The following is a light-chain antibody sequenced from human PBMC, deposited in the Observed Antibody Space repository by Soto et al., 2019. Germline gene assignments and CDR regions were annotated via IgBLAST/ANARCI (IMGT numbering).Light chain of an antibody. CDR2: DVT. Sequence: QCVLTQPASVSGSPGQSITISCTGTSTGVGGYKYVSWYQQHPGKAPKLMIYDVTSRPSGISNRFSGSKSGNTAFLIISGLQAEDEADYYCISYTSSDTYVFGTGTKVTVL. J-gene: IGLJ1*01. V-gene: IGLV2-14*01. CDR1: STGVGGYKY. CDR3: ISYTSSDTYV.